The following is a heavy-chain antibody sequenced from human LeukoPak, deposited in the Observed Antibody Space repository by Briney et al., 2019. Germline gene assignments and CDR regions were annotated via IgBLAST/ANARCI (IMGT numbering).Heavy chain of an antibody. Sequence: PSETLSLTCTVSGYSISSGFYWGWIRQPPGKGLEWIGTIYHGGTTYYNPSLKSRVAISLDTSKNQFSLRLTSVTATDTAVYYCARGDYYGSGRAWRLDPWGQGTLVTVSS. D-gene: IGHD3-10*01. CDR1: GYSISSGFY. J-gene: IGHJ5*02. V-gene: IGHV4-38-2*02. CDR3: ARGDYYGSGRAWRLDP. CDR2: IYHGGTT.